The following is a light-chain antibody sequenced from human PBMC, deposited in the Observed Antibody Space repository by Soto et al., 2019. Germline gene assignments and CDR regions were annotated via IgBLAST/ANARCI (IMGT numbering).Light chain of an antibody. CDR2: TAS. Sequence: DIEMTQSPSSVSASVGDRVTISCRASHSISGWLAWYQQKPGKAPNLLIYTASNLQSGVPSRFSGSGSGTNFTLTISSLQPEDFATYYCQQASSFPLSFGVGTKVEIK. V-gene: IGKV1-12*01. J-gene: IGKJ4*01. CDR1: HSISGW. CDR3: QQASSFPLS.